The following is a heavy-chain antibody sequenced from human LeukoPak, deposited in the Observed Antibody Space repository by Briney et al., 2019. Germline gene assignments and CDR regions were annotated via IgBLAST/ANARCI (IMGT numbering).Heavy chain of an antibody. CDR1: GGSISSSSYY. CDR3: ARHSRAIVVVTS. J-gene: IGHJ5*02. CDR2: IYYSGST. Sequence: SDTLSLTCTVSGGSISSSSYYWGWGRQPPGRGVEWIGSIYYSGSTYYNPSLKSRVNISVDTSNNQSSLKLSSVTAADTAVYYCARHSRAIVVVTSWGQGPLVTVSS. V-gene: IGHV4-39*01. D-gene: IGHD2-21*01.